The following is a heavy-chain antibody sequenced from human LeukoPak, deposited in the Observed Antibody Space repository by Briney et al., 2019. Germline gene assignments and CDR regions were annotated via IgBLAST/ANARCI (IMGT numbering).Heavy chain of an antibody. D-gene: IGHD2-2*01. Sequence: ASVKVSCKASGYTFTSYGISWVRQAPGQGLEWMGWISAYNGNTNYAQKLQGRVTMTTDTSTSTAYMELSRLRSDDTAVYYCARLIVPAASDAFDIWGQGTMVTVSS. V-gene: IGHV1-18*01. J-gene: IGHJ3*02. CDR1: GYTFTSYG. CDR2: ISAYNGNT. CDR3: ARLIVPAASDAFDI.